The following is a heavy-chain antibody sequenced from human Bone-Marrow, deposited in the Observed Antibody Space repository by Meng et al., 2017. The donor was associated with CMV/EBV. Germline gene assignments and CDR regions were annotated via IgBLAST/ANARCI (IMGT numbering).Heavy chain of an antibody. J-gene: IGHJ4*02. V-gene: IGHV3-30-3*01. Sequence: GESLKISCTASGFTFSNFAMTWVRQAPGKGLEWVAVISYDRSNKYYADSVKGRFTISRDNSKNTLYLQMNSLRAEDTAVYYCARGPGRQWLTQLDYWGQGTLVTVSS. CDR1: GFTFSNFA. CDR2: ISYDRSNK. CDR3: ARGPGRQWLTQLDY. D-gene: IGHD6-19*01.